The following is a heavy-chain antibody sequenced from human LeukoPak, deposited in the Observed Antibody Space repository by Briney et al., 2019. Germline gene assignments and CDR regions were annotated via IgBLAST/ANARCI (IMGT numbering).Heavy chain of an antibody. J-gene: IGHJ4*02. CDR2: VYYTGNT. CDR1: GGSSDFYY. Sequence: SETLSLTCTVSGGSSDFYYWNWIRQPPGKGLEWVGNVYYTGNTDYSPSFKSRVTISVDTSRTEFSLELASVTSADTAFYYCARGTYGSGSFLDYWGQGILVTVSS. CDR3: ARGTYGSGSFLDY. D-gene: IGHD3-10*01. V-gene: IGHV4-59*01.